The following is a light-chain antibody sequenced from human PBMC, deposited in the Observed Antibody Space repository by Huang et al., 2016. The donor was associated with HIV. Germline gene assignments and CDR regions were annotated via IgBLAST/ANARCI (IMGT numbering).Light chain of an antibody. CDR3: QQYYSTPPHT. V-gene: IGKV1-NL1*01. CDR1: QGISNS. CDR2: AAS. Sequence: DIQMTQSPSSLSASVGDRVTITCRASQGISNSLAWYQQKPGKAPKLRLYAASRLESGVPSRFSGSGSGTDYTLTISSLQPEDFATYYCQQYYSTPPHTFGQGTKLEIK. J-gene: IGKJ2*01.